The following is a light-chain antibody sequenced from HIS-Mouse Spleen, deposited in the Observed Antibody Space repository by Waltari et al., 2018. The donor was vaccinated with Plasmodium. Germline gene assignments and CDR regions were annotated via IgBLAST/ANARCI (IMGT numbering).Light chain of an antibody. V-gene: IGLV3-25*03. CDR1: ALPKQY. CDR2: KDS. J-gene: IGLJ2*01. CDR3: QSADSSGTYVV. Sequence: SYELTQPPSASVSPGQPARITCSGDALPKQYAYWYQRKPGQAPVLVIYKDSERPSGIPERFSGSSSGTTVTLTISGVQAEDEADYYCQSADSSGTYVVFGGGTKLTVL.